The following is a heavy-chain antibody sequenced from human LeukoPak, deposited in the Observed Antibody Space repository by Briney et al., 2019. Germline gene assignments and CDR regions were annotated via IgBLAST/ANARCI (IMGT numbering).Heavy chain of an antibody. Sequence: GGSLRLSCAASGFTFSSYAMSWVRQAPGKGLEWVSAISGSGGSTYYADSVKGRFTISRDNSKNTLYLQMNSLRAEDTAVYYCAKPPYNEYYYDSSGYYSPEYFQHWGQGTLVTVSP. CDR1: GFTFSSYA. V-gene: IGHV3-23*01. D-gene: IGHD3-22*01. CDR2: ISGSGGST. J-gene: IGHJ1*01. CDR3: AKPPYNEYYYDSSGYYSPEYFQH.